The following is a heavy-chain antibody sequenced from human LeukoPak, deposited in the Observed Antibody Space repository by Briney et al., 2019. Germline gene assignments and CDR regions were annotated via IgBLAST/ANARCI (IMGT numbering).Heavy chain of an antibody. J-gene: IGHJ2*01. CDR1: GFTFDDYA. CDR3: AKERSTSSNWYFDL. CDR2: ISWNSGSI. V-gene: IGHV3-9*01. D-gene: IGHD2-2*01. Sequence: GRSLRLSCAASGFTFDDYAMHWVRQAPGKGLEWVSGISWNSGSIGYADSVKGRFTISRDNAKNSLYLQMNSLRAVDTALYYCAKERSTSSNWYFDLWGRGTLVTVSS.